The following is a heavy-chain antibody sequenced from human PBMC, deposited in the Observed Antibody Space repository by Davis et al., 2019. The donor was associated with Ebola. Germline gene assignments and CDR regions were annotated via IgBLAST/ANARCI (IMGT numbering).Heavy chain of an antibody. CDR2: ITGSGGNP. D-gene: IGHD1-7*01. Sequence: GESLKISCAASGFTFSSYSMTWVRQAPGKGLEWVSGITGSGGNPYYTDSVKGRFTFSRDNSKNTLYRRMHSRRPEDAAVYYCARWNGNYTTYCLDYWGQGTPVTVS. J-gene: IGHJ4*02. V-gene: IGHV3-23*01. CDR3: ARWNGNYTTYCLDY. CDR1: GFTFSSYS.